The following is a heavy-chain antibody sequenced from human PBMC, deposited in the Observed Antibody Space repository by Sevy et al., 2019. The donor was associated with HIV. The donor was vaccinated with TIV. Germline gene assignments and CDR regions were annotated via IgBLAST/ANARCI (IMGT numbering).Heavy chain of an antibody. V-gene: IGHV3-15*01. D-gene: IGHD6-13*01. CDR2: FKSKTDGGKT. Sequence: GGSLRLSCAASGFTFSNAWMSWVRQAPGKGLEWIGHFKSKTDGGKTDYAAPVKGRFTIARDDSKKTLFLQMNSLKTVDTAVYSCTTEVGSSSWYDYYFDYWGQGTLVTVSS. CDR3: TTEVGSSSWYDYYFDY. CDR1: GFTFSNAW. J-gene: IGHJ4*02.